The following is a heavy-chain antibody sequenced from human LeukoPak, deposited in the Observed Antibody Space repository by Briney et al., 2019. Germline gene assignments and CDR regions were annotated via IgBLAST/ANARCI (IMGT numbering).Heavy chain of an antibody. D-gene: IGHD5-18*01. CDR1: GFTFGSYW. V-gene: IGHV3-74*01. CDR2: INSDGSST. Sequence: SGGSLRLSFEASGFTFGSYWMHGVGQAPGKGLLWVSRINSDGSSTSYADSVKGRFTISRDNAKNTLYLQMNSLRAEDRAVYYCAREMSGYSPFDYWGQGTLVTVSS. J-gene: IGHJ4*02. CDR3: AREMSGYSPFDY.